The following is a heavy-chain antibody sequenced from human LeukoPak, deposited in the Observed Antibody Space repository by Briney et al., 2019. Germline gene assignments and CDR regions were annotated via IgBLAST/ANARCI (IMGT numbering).Heavy chain of an antibody. J-gene: IGHJ4*02. CDR3: ASPLEGY. CDR1: RGSISGYY. Sequence: SETLSLTCTVSRGSISGYYWSWIRQPPGKGLEWIGEIYHSGSTNYSPSLKSRVTISVDKSKNQFSLKLSSVTAADTAVYYCASPLEGYWGQGTLVTVSS. CDR2: IYHSGST. D-gene: IGHD1-1*01. V-gene: IGHV4-59*12.